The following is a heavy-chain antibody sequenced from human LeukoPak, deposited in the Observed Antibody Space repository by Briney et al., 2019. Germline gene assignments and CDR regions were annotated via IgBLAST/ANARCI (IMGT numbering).Heavy chain of an antibody. CDR3: AEFPPEFGPQNF. CDR2: INPNSGGT. V-gene: IGHV1-2*02. J-gene: IGHJ4*01. Sequence: ASVKVSCKASGYTFTDYYMHWVRQAPGQGLEWMGWINPNSGGTNYAQKFQGRVTMTRDTSISTAYMELSRLRSDDTAVYYCAEFPPEFGPQNFLGQGTLVPRPS. CDR1: GYTFTDYY. D-gene: IGHD1-14*01.